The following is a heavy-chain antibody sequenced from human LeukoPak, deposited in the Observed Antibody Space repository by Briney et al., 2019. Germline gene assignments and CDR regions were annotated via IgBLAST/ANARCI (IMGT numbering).Heavy chain of an antibody. Sequence: SETLSLACTVSGGSISSYYWSWIRQPPGKGLEWIGYIYYSGSTNYNPSLKSRVTIPIDTSKNQFSLKLSSVTAADTAVYYCARVRVSSGWYIDYWGQGTLVTVSS. D-gene: IGHD6-19*01. CDR1: GGSISSYY. V-gene: IGHV4-59*01. J-gene: IGHJ4*02. CDR2: IYYSGST. CDR3: ARVRVSSGWYIDY.